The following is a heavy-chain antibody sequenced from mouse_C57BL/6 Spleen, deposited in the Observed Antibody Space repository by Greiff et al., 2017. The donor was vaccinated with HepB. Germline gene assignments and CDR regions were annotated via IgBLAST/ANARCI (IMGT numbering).Heavy chain of an antibody. CDR3: ARGIYYGYDAGPWFAY. J-gene: IGHJ3*01. V-gene: IGHV1-72*01. Sequence: QSCKASGYTFTSYWMHWVKQRPGRGLEWIGRIDPNSGGTKYNEKFKSKATLTVDKPSSTAYMQLSSLTSEDSAVYYCARGIYYGYDAGPWFAYWGQGTLVTVSA. CDR1: GYTFTSYW. D-gene: IGHD2-2*01. CDR2: IDPNSGGT.